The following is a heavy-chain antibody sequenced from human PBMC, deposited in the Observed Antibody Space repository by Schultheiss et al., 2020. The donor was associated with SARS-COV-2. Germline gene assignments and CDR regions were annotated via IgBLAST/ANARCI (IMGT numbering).Heavy chain of an antibody. CDR2: IKQDGSEK. V-gene: IGHV3-7*03. CDR3: AKLVMGNYFDY. CDR1: GFTFSSYW. J-gene: IGHJ4*02. Sequence: GGSLRLSCAASGFTFSSYWMSWVRQAPGKGLEWVANIKQDGSEKYYVDSVKGRLTISRDNSKNTLHLQMNSLRAEDTAVYYCAKLVMGNYFDYWGQGTLVTVSS. D-gene: IGHD7-27*01.